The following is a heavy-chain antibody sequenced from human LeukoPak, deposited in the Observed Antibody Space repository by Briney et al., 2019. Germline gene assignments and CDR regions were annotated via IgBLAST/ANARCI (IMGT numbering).Heavy chain of an antibody. J-gene: IGHJ4*02. Sequence: GGSLRLSCAASGFTFSSDSIYWVRQAPGNGLEWASYISSSSSTIYYADSVKGRFTISRDNAKNSLYLQMNSLRAKDTAVYYCARYLITGSTQGLEYLGQGTLVTVSS. CDR3: ARYLITGSTQGLEY. D-gene: IGHD1-7*01. CDR2: ISSSSSTI. V-gene: IGHV3-48*01. CDR1: GFTFSSDS.